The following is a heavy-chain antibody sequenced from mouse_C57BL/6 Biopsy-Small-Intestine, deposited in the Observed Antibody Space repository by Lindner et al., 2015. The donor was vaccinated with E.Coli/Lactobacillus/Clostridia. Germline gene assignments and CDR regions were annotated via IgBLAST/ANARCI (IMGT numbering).Heavy chain of an antibody. Sequence: VQLQESGAEMVRPGASVKLSCKASGYTFTSYWLYWVKQRPGQGLEWIGKIDPSNNETHYNQKFKDKATLTVDKSSSIAYMQLNSLTFEDSAVYYCARGGSLYWYFDVWGAGTTVTVSS. CDR1: GYTFTSYW. CDR2: IDPSNNET. CDR3: ARGGSLYWYFDV. V-gene: IGHV1-61*01. D-gene: IGHD1-1*01. J-gene: IGHJ1*01.